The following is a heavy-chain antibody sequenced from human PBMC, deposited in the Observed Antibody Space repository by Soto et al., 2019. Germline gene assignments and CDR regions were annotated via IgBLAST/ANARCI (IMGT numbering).Heavy chain of an antibody. D-gene: IGHD4-17*01. J-gene: IGHJ4*02. V-gene: IGHV3-30-3*01. CDR1: GFTFSSYA. Sequence: QVQLVESGGGVVQPGRSLRLSCAASGFTFSSYAMHWVRQAPGKGLEWVAVISYDGSNKYYADSVKGRFTISRDNSKNTLYLQMNSLRAEDTGVYYCAREARSEGTTVVTPEDYWGQGTLVTVSS. CDR3: AREARSEGTTVVTPEDY. CDR2: ISYDGSNK.